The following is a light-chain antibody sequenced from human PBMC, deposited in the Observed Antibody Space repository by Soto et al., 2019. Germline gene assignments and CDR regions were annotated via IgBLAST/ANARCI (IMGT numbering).Light chain of an antibody. CDR1: QIISNH. J-gene: IGKJ1*01. CDR2: AAS. Sequence: DIQMTQSPSALSASVEGRCIITFLASQIISNHLNWYQQKPGKAPKLLIFAASSLQSGVPSRFSGSRSGPDFTLTISSLQPEDFATYYCQQSYSSPPTFGQGTKVDI. V-gene: IGKV1-39*01. CDR3: QQSYSSPPT.